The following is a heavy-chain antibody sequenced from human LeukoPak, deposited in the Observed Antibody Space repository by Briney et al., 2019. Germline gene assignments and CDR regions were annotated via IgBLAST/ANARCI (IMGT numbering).Heavy chain of an antibody. V-gene: IGHV4-34*01. J-gene: IGHJ6*03. D-gene: IGHD3-3*01. CDR2: INHSGST. CDR1: GGSFSGYY. CDR3: AKGRVLRFLEWLSDRRYYYYYYMDV. Sequence: SETLSLACAVYGGSFSGYYWSWIRQPPGKGLEWIGEINHSGSTNYNPSLKSRVTISVDTSKNQFSLKLSSVTAADTAVYYCAKGRVLRFLEWLSDRRYYYYYYMDVWGKGTTVTVSS.